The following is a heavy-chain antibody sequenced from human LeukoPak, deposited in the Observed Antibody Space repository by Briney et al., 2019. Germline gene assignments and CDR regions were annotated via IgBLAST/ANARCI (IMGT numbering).Heavy chain of an antibody. V-gene: IGHV5-51*01. D-gene: IGHD3-3*01. J-gene: IGHJ4*02. CDR2: IYPGDSDT. Sequence: GESLKISCKGSGYSFTTYWIGWVRQMPGKGLEWMGIIYPGDSDTRYSPSLQGQVTISVDTSIGTAYLQWSSLKASDTAIYYCARQNDFRLDYWGQGTLVTVSS. CDR1: GYSFTTYW. CDR3: ARQNDFRLDY.